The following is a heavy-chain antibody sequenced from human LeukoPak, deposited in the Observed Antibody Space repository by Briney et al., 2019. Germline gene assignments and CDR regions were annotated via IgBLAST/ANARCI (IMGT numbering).Heavy chain of an antibody. D-gene: IGHD2-15*01. J-gene: IGHJ4*02. Sequence: GGTLRLSCAASGFTFSSYGMSWVRQAPGKGLEWVSAISGSGGSTYYADSVKGRFTISRDNSKNTLYLQMNSLRAEDTAVYYCAKVKRIYCSGGSCYFDYWGQGTLVTVSS. CDR2: ISGSGGST. CDR3: AKVKRIYCSGGSCYFDY. V-gene: IGHV3-23*01. CDR1: GFTFSSYG.